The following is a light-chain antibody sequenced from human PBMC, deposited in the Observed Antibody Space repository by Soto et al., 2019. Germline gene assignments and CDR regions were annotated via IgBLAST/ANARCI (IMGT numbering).Light chain of an antibody. CDR2: GVS. CDR1: QGVRSTF. CDR3: QQYGATPET. Sequence: EVVLTQSPGTLSLSPGTTATLSCRASQGVRSTFLAWYQREPGQAPRLLIYGVSSRAAGVPDRFVGSGSGTDFTLTISRLEPGDSAVYFCQQYGATPETFGQGTKLEIK. V-gene: IGKV3-20*01. J-gene: IGKJ2*01.